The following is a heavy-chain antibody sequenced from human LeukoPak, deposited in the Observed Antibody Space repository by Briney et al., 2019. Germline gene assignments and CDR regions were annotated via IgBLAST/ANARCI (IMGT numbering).Heavy chain of an antibody. CDR1: GGTFSSYA. V-gene: IGHV1-69*13. D-gene: IGHD3-9*01. J-gene: IGHJ5*02. CDR2: IIPIFGTA. Sequence: SVKVSCKASGGTFSSYAISWVRQAPGQGLEWMGGIIPIFGTANYAQKFQGRVTITADESTSTAYMELSSLRSEDTAVYYCARDGLTRYFDWLFGYNWFDHWGQGTMVTVSS. CDR3: ARDGLTRYFDWLFGYNWFDH.